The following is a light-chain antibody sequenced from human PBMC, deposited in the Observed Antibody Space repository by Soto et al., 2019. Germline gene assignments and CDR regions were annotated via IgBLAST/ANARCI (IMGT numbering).Light chain of an antibody. V-gene: IGLV2-14*01. CDR3: RSYTNRSTR. CDR1: SSDVGGYNY. Sequence: QSALTQPASVSGSPGQSITISCTGTSSDVGGYNYVSWYQQHPGKAPKLMIYDVSNRPSGVSNRFSGSKSGNTASLTIYGLQAEDEADYYCRSYTNRSTRFGNGTKLTVL. J-gene: IGLJ1*01. CDR2: DVS.